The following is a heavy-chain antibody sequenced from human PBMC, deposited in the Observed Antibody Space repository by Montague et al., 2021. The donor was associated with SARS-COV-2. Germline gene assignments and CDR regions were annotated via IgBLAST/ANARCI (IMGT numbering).Heavy chain of an antibody. CDR2: IYYSGST. CDR1: GGSISSSSYY. Sequence: SETLSLTCTVSGGSISSSSYYWGWIRQPPGKGLEWIGSIYYSGSTYYNLSLKSRVTISVDKSKNQFSLNVTSMTAADTAMYYCARGTRVVGITPGFRWWGQGTQVAVSS. J-gene: IGHJ4*02. D-gene: IGHD3-22*01. V-gene: IGHV4-39*02. CDR3: ARGTRVVGITPGFRW.